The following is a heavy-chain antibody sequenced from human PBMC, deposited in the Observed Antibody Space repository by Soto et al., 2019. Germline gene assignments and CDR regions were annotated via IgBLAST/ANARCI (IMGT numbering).Heavy chain of an antibody. CDR3: ARTIFGSKYGMDV. Sequence: EVQLVESGGGLIQPGGYLRLSCAASGFTVSSNYMSWVRQAPGKGLEWVSVIYIGGSTYYADSVKGRFTISRDNSKNTLYLQMNSLRAEDTAVYYCARTIFGSKYGMDVWGQGTTVTVSS. CDR1: GFTVSSNY. V-gene: IGHV3-53*01. D-gene: IGHD3-3*01. CDR2: IYIGGST. J-gene: IGHJ6*02.